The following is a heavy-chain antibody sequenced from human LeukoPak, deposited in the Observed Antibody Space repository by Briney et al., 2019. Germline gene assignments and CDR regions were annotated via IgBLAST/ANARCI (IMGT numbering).Heavy chain of an antibody. V-gene: IGHV3-7*01. CDR2: IKQDGSEK. CDR3: ARGGGRGYSSGKSDY. CDR1: GFTFSTYW. Sequence: GGSLRLSCAASGFTFSTYWMSWVRQAPGKGLEWVANIKQDGSEKYYVDSVKGRFTISRDNSKNSLYLQANSLRAEDTAVYYCARGGGRGYSSGKSDYWGQGTLVTVSS. J-gene: IGHJ4*02. D-gene: IGHD5-18*01.